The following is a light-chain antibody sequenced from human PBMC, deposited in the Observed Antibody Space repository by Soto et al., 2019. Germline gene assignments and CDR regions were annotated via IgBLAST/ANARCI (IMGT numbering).Light chain of an antibody. CDR1: NIGSKS. CDR2: DDS. V-gene: IGLV3-21*02. Sequence: SYELTQPPSVSVAPGQTARITCGGNNIGSKSVHWYQQKPGQAPVLVVYDDSDRPSGIRERFSGSNSGNTATLTISRVEAGDEADYYCQVWASSSDHVVFGGGTKLTVL. CDR3: QVWASSSDHVV. J-gene: IGLJ2*01.